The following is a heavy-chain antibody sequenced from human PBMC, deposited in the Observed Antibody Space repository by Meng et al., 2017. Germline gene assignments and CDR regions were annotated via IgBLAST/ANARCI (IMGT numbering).Heavy chain of an antibody. D-gene: IGHD1-26*01. V-gene: IGHV4-59*12. J-gene: IGHJ4*02. CDR1: GGSISSYY. CDR3: ARWGYSGSYYGRQGLDY. Sequence: SETLSLTCTVSGGSISSYYWSWIRQPPGKGLEWIGYIYYSGSTNYNPSLKSRVTISVDTSKNQFSLTLSSVTAADTAVYYCARWGYSGSYYGRQGLDYWGQGTLVTVSS. CDR2: IYYSGST.